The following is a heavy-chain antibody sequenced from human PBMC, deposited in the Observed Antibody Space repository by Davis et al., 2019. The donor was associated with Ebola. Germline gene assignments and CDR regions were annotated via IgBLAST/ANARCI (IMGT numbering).Heavy chain of an antibody. D-gene: IGHD2-21*02. CDR3: ARAYCGGDCSFDY. V-gene: IGHV3-23*01. CDR1: GFTFSSYW. Sequence: PGGSLRLSCAASGFTFSSYWMSWVRQAPGKGLEWVSAIGGSGGSTYYADSVKGRFTISRDNSKNTVYLQMNSLRAEDTAVYYCARAYCGGDCSFDYWGQGTLVTVSS. J-gene: IGHJ4*02. CDR2: IGGSGGST.